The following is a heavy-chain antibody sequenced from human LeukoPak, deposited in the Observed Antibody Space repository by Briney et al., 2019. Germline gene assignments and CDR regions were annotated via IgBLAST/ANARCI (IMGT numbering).Heavy chain of an antibody. CDR2: IYYSGLT. V-gene: IGHV4-59*01. Sequence: SETLSLTCTVSGGSINNYYWSWIRQPPGKGLEWIGYIYYSGLTGYNPALRSRVTISVDTSKNQFSLKLGSVTTADTALYYCARHKFDHYFDYWGQGTLVTVSS. CDR1: GGSINNYY. D-gene: IGHD3-9*01. J-gene: IGHJ4*02. CDR3: ARHKFDHYFDY.